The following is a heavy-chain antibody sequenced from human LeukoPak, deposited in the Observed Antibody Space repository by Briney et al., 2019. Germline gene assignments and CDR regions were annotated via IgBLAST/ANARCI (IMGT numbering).Heavy chain of an antibody. CDR3: ARESARRNYYDSSGYCNY. CDR1: GYTFTSYY. D-gene: IGHD3-22*01. J-gene: IGHJ4*02. V-gene: IGHV1-46*01. CDR2: INPSGGST. Sequence: ASVKVSCKASGYTFTSYYMHWVRQAPGQGLEWMGIINPSGGSTSYAQKFQGRVTMTRDTSTSTVYMELSSLRSEDTAVYYCARESARRNYYDSSGYCNYWGQGTLVTVSS.